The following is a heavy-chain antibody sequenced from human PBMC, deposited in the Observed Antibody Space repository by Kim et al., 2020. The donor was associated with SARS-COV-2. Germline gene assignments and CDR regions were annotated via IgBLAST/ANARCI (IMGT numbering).Heavy chain of an antibody. CDR1: GYTFSNYG. Sequence: ASVKVSCKASGYTFSNYGVTWVRRAPGQGLEWMGWISGYNGNTNYTRTLQGRVTLTTDTSTSTAYMELRSLRSDDTAVYYCARVGRISYYDLLTGFADYWGQGTLVSVSS. J-gene: IGHJ4*02. D-gene: IGHD3-9*01. CDR2: ISGYNGNT. V-gene: IGHV1-18*01. CDR3: ARVGRISYYDLLTGFADY.